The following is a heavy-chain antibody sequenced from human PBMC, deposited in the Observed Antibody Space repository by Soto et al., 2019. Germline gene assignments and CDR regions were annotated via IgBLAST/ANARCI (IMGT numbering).Heavy chain of an antibody. CDR1: GFTFSNYA. D-gene: IGHD2-2*01. J-gene: IGHJ5*02. CDR3: AKDTVPVATPWSDP. Sequence: EVQLLESGGGLVQPGGSLRLSCAASGFTFSNYAMSWVRQAPGKGLEWVSTLSGSGGSTYYADSVKGRFTISRDNSKNTLYLQMNSLRAEDTAVYYCAKDTVPVATPWSDPWGQGTLVTVSS. CDR2: LSGSGGST. V-gene: IGHV3-23*01.